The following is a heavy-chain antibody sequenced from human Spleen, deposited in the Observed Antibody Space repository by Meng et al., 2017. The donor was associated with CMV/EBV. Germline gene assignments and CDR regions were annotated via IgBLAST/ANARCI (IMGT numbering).Heavy chain of an antibody. CDR3: AREIRGSDNPNDAFDL. V-gene: IGHV3-21*06. Sequence: GESLKISCAASGFTFGTYSINWVRQAPGKGLEWVAYISSGSRYIYYADSVKGRFTISRDNAKNSLYLQMNSLRAEDTAVYFCAREIRGSDNPNDAFDLWSQGTMDTVS. CDR2: ISSGSRYI. CDR1: GFTFGTYS. D-gene: IGHD1-26*01. J-gene: IGHJ3*01.